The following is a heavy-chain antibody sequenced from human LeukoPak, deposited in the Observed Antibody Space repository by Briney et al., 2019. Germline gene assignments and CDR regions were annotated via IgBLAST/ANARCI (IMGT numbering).Heavy chain of an antibody. CDR2: IYSGGNT. CDR1: GFTVSSNI. D-gene: IGHD2-2*01. Sequence: PGGSLRLSCAASGFTVSSNIMSWVRQAPGKGLEWVSVIYSGGNTYYADSVKGRFTTSRDNSKNTLYLQMNSLRAEDTAVYYCARGETSSYDYWGQGTLVTVSS. V-gene: IGHV3-53*01. J-gene: IGHJ4*02. CDR3: ARGETSSYDY.